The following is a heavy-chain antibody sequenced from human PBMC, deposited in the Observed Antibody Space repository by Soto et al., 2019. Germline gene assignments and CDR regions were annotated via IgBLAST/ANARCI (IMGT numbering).Heavy chain of an antibody. V-gene: IGHV1-18*01. J-gene: IGHJ6*02. CDR1: GYSFSSYG. CDR2: LNANNGNT. Sequence: ASVKVSCKASGYSFSSYGISWVRQAPGQGLEWMGWLNANNGNTNYAQKLQGRVTMTTDTSTSTAYMELRSLRSDDTAVYYCARALGYSGYAGMDVWGQGTTVTVSS. D-gene: IGHD5-12*01. CDR3: ARALGYSGYAGMDV.